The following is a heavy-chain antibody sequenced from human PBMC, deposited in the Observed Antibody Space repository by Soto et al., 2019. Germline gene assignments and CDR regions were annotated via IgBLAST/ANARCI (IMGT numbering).Heavy chain of an antibody. V-gene: IGHV3-49*03. CDR3: TRYTSTSRYSYFGMDV. D-gene: IGHD2-2*01. CDR1: GFTFGDYA. CDR2: IRSKAYGGTT. J-gene: IGHJ6*02. Sequence: PGGSLRLSCTGSGFTFGDYAMSWSRQAPGKGLEWVGVIRSKAYGGTTESAASVEGRSTISRDDSRSIAYLQMNSLQSEDTGVYYCTRYTSTSRYSYFGMDVWGHGTTVTVSS.